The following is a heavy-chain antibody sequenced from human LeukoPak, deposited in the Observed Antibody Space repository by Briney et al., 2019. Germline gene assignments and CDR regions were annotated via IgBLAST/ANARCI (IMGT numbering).Heavy chain of an antibody. CDR2: IYHSGST. D-gene: IGHD2-2*02. J-gene: IGHJ4*02. CDR1: GYSISSGYY. V-gene: IGHV4-38-2*02. CDR3: ASRPAIDQGGDY. Sequence: PSETLSLTCTVSGYSISSGYYWGWIRQPPGKGLEWIGSIYHSGSTYYNPSLKSRVTISVDTSKNRFSLKLSSVTAADTAVYYCASRPAIDQGGDYWGQGTLVTVSS.